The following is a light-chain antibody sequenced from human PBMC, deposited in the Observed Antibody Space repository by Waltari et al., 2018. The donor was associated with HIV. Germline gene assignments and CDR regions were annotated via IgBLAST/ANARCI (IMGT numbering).Light chain of an antibody. CDR2: DFT. CDR3: CSYSDSGTIL. V-gene: IGLV2-14*03. J-gene: IGLJ2*01. Sequence: SALTQPASVSGSPGQSITISCLGASSDIGSFDYVSWYQQHPDKAPNLILYDFTYRPSGVSGRFSGSRSGSMASLTISGLQPEDEADYFCCSYSDSGTILFGGGTRVTVL. CDR1: SSDIGSFDY.